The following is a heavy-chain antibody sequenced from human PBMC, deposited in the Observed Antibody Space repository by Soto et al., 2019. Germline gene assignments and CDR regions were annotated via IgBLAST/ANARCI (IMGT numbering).Heavy chain of an antibody. CDR2: IIPIFGTA. CDR3: EAGIYSGSYYVDY. CDR1: GGTFSSYA. V-gene: IGHV1-69*06. Sequence: GASVKVSCKASGGTFSSYAISWVRQAPGQGLEWMGGIIPIFGTANYAQKFQGRVTITADKSTSTAYMELSSLRSEDTAVYYCEAGIYSGSYYVDYWGQGTLVTVSS. D-gene: IGHD1-26*01. J-gene: IGHJ4*02.